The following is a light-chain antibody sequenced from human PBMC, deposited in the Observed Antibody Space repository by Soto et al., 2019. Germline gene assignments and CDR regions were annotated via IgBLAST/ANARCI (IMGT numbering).Light chain of an antibody. CDR1: SSDIGSYDL. J-gene: IGLJ2*01. V-gene: IGLV2-23*02. Sequence: QSALTQPASVSGSPGQSITISCNGTSSDIGSYDLLSWYQQHPGKAPKLMIYEVTKRPAGVSDRFSGSKSANTASLTISGLQAEDEADYYCCSFGSSGTSFGGVTKLTVL. CDR2: EVT. CDR3: CSFGSSGTS.